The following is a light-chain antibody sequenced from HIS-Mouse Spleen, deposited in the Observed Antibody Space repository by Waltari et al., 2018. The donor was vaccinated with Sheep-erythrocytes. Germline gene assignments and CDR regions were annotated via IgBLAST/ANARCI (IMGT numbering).Light chain of an antibody. CDR3: CSYAGSYNHV. CDR1: SSDVGGYNS. Sequence: QSALTQPRSVSGSPGQSVTISCTGTSSDVGGYNSVSGYQQHPGKAPKLMIYDVSKRPSGVPDRFSGSKSGNTASLTISGLQAEDEADYYCCSYAGSYNHVFATGTKVAVL. CDR2: DVS. J-gene: IGLJ1*01. V-gene: IGLV2-11*01.